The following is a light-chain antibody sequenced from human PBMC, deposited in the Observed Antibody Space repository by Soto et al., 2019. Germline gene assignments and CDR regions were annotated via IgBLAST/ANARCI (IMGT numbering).Light chain of an antibody. Sequence: QSVLTQPPSASGSPGQSVTISCTGTSSDVGGYNYVSWYQQHPGKAPKVIIYEVSKRPSGVPDRFSGSKSGSTASLTVSGLQAEDEADYYCSAYTERSTLVFGGRTKLTV. V-gene: IGLV2-8*01. CDR1: SSDVGGYNY. CDR3: SAYTERSTLV. J-gene: IGLJ3*02. CDR2: EVS.